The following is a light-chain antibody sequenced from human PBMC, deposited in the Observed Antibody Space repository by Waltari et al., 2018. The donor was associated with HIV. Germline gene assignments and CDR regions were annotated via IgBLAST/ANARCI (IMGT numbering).Light chain of an antibody. V-gene: IGLV1-47*01. CDR1: DSTIRTSY. CDR2: TNN. CDR3: AAWDDSLDGPVV. Sequence: QSVLTQPPSASGTPGQRVPISCSGSDSTIRTSYVYWYQHLPHTAPKLINQTNNQRPAGVHDRFSGSKSGASASLVISGLRSEDEAYYHCAAWDDSLDGPVVFGGGTKLTV. J-gene: IGLJ2*01.